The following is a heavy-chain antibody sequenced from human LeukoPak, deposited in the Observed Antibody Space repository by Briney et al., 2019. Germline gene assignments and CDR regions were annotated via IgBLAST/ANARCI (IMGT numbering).Heavy chain of an antibody. CDR1: GFTFSSYG. D-gene: IGHD4-17*01. Sequence: GGSLRLSCAAPGFTFSSYGMHWVRQAPGKGLEWVAVISYDGSNKYYADSVKGRFTISRDNSKNTLYLQMNSLRAEDTAVYYCAKDYGDYAFDYWGQGTLVTVSS. CDR2: ISYDGSNK. V-gene: IGHV3-30*18. J-gene: IGHJ4*02. CDR3: AKDYGDYAFDY.